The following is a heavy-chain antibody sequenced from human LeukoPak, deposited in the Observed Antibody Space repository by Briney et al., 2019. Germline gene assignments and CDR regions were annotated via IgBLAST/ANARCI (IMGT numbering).Heavy chain of an antibody. CDR2: INTNTGDP. Sequence: ASVKVSFKASGYTFTGYYMHWVRQAPGQGLEWMGWINTNTGDPTYSQGFTGRFVFSLDTSVSTAYLQISSLKAEDTAVYYCASRRRFGTLDYWGQGTLVTVSS. J-gene: IGHJ4*02. CDR1: GYTFTGYY. V-gene: IGHV7-4-1*02. CDR3: ASRRRFGTLDY. D-gene: IGHD3-10*01.